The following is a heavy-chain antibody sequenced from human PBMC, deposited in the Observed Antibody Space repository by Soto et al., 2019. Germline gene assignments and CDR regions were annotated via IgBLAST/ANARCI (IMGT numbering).Heavy chain of an antibody. CDR3: ASPQRISSVWSYH. CDR2: IRNKGGFIT. CDR1: GFTFRDTS. D-gene: IGHD6-19*01. V-gene: IGHV3-72*01. J-gene: IGHJ5*02. Sequence: EVQLVESGGGLVQPGGSLRLSCGASGFTFRDTSRDWFRRAPGKGLEGVARIRNKGGFITESPASVQGRFTVSRDDSKNSVFLQMNSLKTEDTALYYCASPQRISSVWSYHWGQGTLVTVSS.